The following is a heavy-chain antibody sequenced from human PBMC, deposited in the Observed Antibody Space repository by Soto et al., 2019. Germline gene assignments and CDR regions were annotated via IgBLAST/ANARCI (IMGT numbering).Heavy chain of an antibody. CDR1: GFTFSDYY. CDR3: ARDSHSSTWYPHDY. V-gene: IGHV3-11*01. Sequence: PGGSLRLSCAASGFTFSDYYMTWIRQAPGKGLEWVSYISSSGSTIYYADSVKGRFTISRDNAKNSLFLQMNSLRAEDTAVYYCARDSHSSTWYPHDYWGQGTMVTVSS. D-gene: IGHD6-13*01. CDR2: ISSSGSTI. J-gene: IGHJ4*02.